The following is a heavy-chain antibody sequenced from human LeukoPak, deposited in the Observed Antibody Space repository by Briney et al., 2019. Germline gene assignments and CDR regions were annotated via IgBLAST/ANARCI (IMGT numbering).Heavy chain of an antibody. J-gene: IGHJ6*03. CDR2: IYTSGST. CDR1: GYSIGSGYY. V-gene: IGHV4-4*07. D-gene: IGHD6-13*01. CDR3: ARGYSSSWYPNYYYMDV. Sequence: SETLSLTCTVSGYSIGSGYYWSWIRQPAGKGLEWIGRIYTSGSTNYNPSLKSRVTMSVDTSKNQFSLKLSSVTAADTAVYYCARGYSSSWYPNYYYMDVWGKGTTVTISS.